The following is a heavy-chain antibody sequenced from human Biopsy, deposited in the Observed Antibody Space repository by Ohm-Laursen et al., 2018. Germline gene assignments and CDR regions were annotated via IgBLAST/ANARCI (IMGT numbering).Heavy chain of an antibody. CDR2: IWYDGSNK. CDR1: GFIFKSYG. V-gene: IGHV3-33*01. CDR3: ARAYPPPGRRLVVVAGDFDC. J-gene: IGHJ4*02. D-gene: IGHD2-15*01. Sequence: SLRLSCAASGFIFKSYGMHWVRQAPGKGLEWLAVIWYDGSNKYYGDSVQGRFTISRDNSKNTLYLQMNSLRAEDTAVYYCARAYPPPGRRLVVVAGDFDCWGQGIRVTVSS.